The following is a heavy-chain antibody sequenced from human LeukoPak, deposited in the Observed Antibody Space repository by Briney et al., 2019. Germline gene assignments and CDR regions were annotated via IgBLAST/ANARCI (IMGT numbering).Heavy chain of an antibody. CDR3: ARDARYDFRPFDS. CDR2: ISGTSSFI. Sequence: GGSLRLSCAASGFTFSRYPMNWIRQVPGKGLEWVSSISGTSSFICYADSVKGRFTISRDNAKNSLYLQMNSLTVEDTAVYYCARDARYDFRPFDSWGQGILVTVSS. D-gene: IGHD3-3*01. J-gene: IGHJ4*02. V-gene: IGHV3-21*01. CDR1: GFTFSRYP.